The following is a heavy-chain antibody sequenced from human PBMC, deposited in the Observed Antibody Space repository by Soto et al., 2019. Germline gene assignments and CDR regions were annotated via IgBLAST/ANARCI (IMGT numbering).Heavy chain of an antibody. J-gene: IGHJ4*02. CDR1: GFTFRNAW. CDR3: TTGLDY. Sequence: GGSLRLSWAALGFTFRNAWRSWARQAPGKGLEWVGRIKSKTDGGTTDYPAPVKGRFTISRDDSKNTLYLQMNSLKTEDTAVYYCTTGLDYWGQGTLVTVSS. V-gene: IGHV3-15*01. CDR2: IKSKTDGGTT. D-gene: IGHD5-12*01.